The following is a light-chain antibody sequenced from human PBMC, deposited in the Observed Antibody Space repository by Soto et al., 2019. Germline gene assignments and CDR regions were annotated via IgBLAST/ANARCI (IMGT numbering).Light chain of an antibody. Sequence: DIHMTQSPSSLSASVGDRVTITCRASQTVSNYLNWYQQKPGKAPKLLIYAASSLQRGVPSRFSGSGSGTDFTLTISSLQPEDFATYYCQQSYSTPLTFGGGTKVEIK. CDR1: QTVSNY. V-gene: IGKV1-39*01. J-gene: IGKJ4*01. CDR2: AAS. CDR3: QQSYSTPLT.